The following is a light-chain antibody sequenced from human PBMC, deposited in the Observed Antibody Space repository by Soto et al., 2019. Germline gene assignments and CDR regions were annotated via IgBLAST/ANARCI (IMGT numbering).Light chain of an antibody. CDR1: SSNIGNNA. CDR3: AAWDESLNAWV. Sequence: QSVLTQPPSVSEAPRQRVTISCSGSSSNIGNNAVNWYQQLPGKAPKLLIYYDDLLPSGVSDRFSGSKSGTSASLAISGLQAEDEADYYCAAWDESLNAWVFGRGTKLTVL. V-gene: IGLV1-36*01. J-gene: IGLJ3*02. CDR2: YDD.